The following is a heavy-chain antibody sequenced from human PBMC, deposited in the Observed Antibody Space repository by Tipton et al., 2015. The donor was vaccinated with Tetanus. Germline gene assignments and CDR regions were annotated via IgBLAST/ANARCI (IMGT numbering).Heavy chain of an antibody. D-gene: IGHD1-26*01. J-gene: IGHJ4*02. CDR2: IYYSGST. CDR1: GGSISSGGYY. CDR3: ARDQARGARGWNYFDY. V-gene: IGHV4-31*03. Sequence: TLSLTCTVSGGSISSGGYYWSWIRQHPGKGLEWIGDIYYSGSTYYNPSLKSRVTISVDTSKNQFCLKLNSGTAADTAVYYCARDQARGARGWNYFDYWGQGTLVTVSS.